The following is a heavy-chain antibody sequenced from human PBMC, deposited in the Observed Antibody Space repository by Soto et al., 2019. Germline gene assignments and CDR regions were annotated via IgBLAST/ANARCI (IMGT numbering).Heavy chain of an antibody. D-gene: IGHD4-4*01. CDR2: IIPIFGTA. V-gene: IGHV1-69*12. CDR1: GGTFSSYA. Sequence: QVQLVQSGAEVKKPGSSVKVSCKASGGTFSSYAISWVRQAPGQGLEWMGGIIPIFGTANYAQKYQGRVTITAEESTSTAYMGLSSLRSEDTAVYYCARDGGVYDYSPFDYWGQGTLVTVSS. CDR3: ARDGGVYDYSPFDY. J-gene: IGHJ4*02.